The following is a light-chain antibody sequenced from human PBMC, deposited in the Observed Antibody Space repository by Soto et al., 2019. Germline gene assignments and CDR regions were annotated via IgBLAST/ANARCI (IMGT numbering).Light chain of an antibody. CDR1: QSIDSW. CDR3: QQYNSYSPLT. CDR2: KTS. Sequence: DIQMTQSPSTLSASVGDRVTITCRASQSIDSWLAWYQQKPGKAPKLLIYKTSNLESGVPSRFSGSGSGAEFSLTISSLQPDDFATYYCQQYNSYSPLTFGGGTKVDIK. J-gene: IGKJ4*01. V-gene: IGKV1-5*03.